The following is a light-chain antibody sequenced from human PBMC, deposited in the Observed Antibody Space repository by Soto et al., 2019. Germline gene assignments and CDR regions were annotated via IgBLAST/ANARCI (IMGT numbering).Light chain of an antibody. CDR2: EVS. J-gene: IGLJ1*01. CDR1: NSDVGIYDF. Sequence: QSVLTQPASVSGTPGQSITISCTGSNSDVGIYDFVSWYQHHPGRAPKLIVSEVSHRPSGVSNRFSGSKSGSTASLTISGLQSEDEADYYCISYTSNDVRYVFGTGTKSPS. V-gene: IGLV2-14*01. CDR3: ISYTSNDVRYV.